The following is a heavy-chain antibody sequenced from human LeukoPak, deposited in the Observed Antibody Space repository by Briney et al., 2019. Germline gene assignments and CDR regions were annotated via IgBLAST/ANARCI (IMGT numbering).Heavy chain of an antibody. CDR1: GFTFRTYS. J-gene: IGHJ3*02. V-gene: IGHV3-48*01. CDR3: ARGSATYCGGDCYSVAFDI. CDR2: ITTSGTI. Sequence: GGSLRLSCAASGFTFRTYSMSWVRQAPGKGLEWVSYITTSGTIYSVDSVKGRFTISRDNAKNSLYLQMNSLRAEDTAVYYCARGSATYCGGDCYSVAFDIWGQGTMVTVSS. D-gene: IGHD2-21*02.